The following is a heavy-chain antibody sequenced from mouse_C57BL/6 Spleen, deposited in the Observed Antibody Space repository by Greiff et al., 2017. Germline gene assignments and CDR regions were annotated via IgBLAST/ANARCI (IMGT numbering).Heavy chain of an antibody. CDR2: ISAGGRYT. J-gene: IGHJ4*01. D-gene: IGHD2-5*01. Sequence: EVQLVESGGGLVKPGGSLKLSCAASGFTFSSYAMSWVRPPPEQRLEWVATISAGGRYTYYPDNVKGRFTISRDNAKNNLYLQMSQLKSEDTAMYYCARDQDDSNPYYAMDYWGQGTSVTVSS. V-gene: IGHV5-4*01. CDR3: ARDQDDSNPYYAMDY. CDR1: GFTFSSYA.